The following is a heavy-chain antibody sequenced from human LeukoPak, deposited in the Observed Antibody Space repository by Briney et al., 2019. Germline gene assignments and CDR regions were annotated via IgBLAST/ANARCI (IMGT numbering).Heavy chain of an antibody. J-gene: IGHJ6*02. CDR1: GYTFTSYY. CDR2: INPSGGST. V-gene: IGHV1-46*01. CDR3: ARSYYYDSSGYYSYYYGMDV. D-gene: IGHD3-22*01. Sequence: ASVKVSCKASGYTFTSYYMHWVRQAPGQGLEWMGIINPSGGSTSYAQKFQGRVTMTRDTSTSTVYMELSSLRSEDTAVYYCARSYYYDSSGYYSYYYGMDVWGQGTTVTVSS.